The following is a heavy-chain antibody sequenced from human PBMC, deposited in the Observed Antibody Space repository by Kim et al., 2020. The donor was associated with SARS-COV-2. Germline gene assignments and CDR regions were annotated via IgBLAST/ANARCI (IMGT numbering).Heavy chain of an antibody. D-gene: IGHD4-17*01. CDR1: GFTFSSYG. V-gene: IGHV3-30*18. CDR3: AKGRDYGDYPGY. CDR2: ISYDGSNK. J-gene: IGHJ4*02. Sequence: GGSLRLSCAASGFTFSSYGMHWVRQAPGKGLEWVAVISYDGSNKYYADSVKGRFTISRDNSKNTLYLQMNSLRAEDTAVYYCAKGRDYGDYPGYWGQGTLVTVSS.